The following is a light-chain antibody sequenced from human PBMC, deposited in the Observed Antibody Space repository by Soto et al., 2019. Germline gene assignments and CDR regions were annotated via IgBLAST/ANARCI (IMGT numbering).Light chain of an antibody. J-gene: IGKJ1*01. CDR3: QQYNSYPWT. Sequence: DIQMTQSPSTLSASVGDRVTITCRASHSISSWLAWYQQKPGKAPKLLIYKASSLESGVPSRFSGSGSGTEFTLTISSLQPDDFATYYCQQYNSYPWTFGQGTKAEIK. V-gene: IGKV1-5*03. CDR1: HSISSW. CDR2: KAS.